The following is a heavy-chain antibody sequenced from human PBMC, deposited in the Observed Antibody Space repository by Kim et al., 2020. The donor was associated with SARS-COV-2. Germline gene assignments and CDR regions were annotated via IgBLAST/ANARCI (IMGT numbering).Heavy chain of an antibody. J-gene: IGHJ4*02. CDR3: ARARDFDY. Sequence: NGNTNYAQKLQGRVTMTTDTSTSTAYMELRSLRSDDTAVYYCARARDFDYWGQGTLVTVSS. V-gene: IGHV1-18*01. CDR2: NGNT.